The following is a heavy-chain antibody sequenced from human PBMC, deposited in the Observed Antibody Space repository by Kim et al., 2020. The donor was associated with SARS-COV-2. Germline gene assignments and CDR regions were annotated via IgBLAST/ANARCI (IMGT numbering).Heavy chain of an antibody. J-gene: IGHJ4*02. D-gene: IGHD2-2*01. Sequence: GGSLRLSCAASGFTFSSYWMSWVRQAPGKGLEWVANIKQDGSEKYYVDSVKGRFTISRDNAKNSLYLQMNSLRAEDTAVYYCARVEYCSSTSCFSFDYWGQGTLVTVSS. CDR1: GFTFSSYW. CDR3: ARVEYCSSTSCFSFDY. CDR2: IKQDGSEK. V-gene: IGHV3-7*03.